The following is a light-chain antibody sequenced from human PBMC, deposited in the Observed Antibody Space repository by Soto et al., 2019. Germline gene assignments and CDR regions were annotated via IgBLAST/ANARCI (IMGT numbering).Light chain of an antibody. V-gene: IGKV1-5*03. Sequence: DIQLTQSPSTPSASVGERVTISCRASQSISPWLTWYQQKPGKAPKLLIYKASSLESGVPSRFSGSGSGTEFTLTISSLQPDDFATYYCQQYHTSPWTFGQGTKVEIK. CDR2: KAS. CDR1: QSISPW. J-gene: IGKJ1*01. CDR3: QQYHTSPWT.